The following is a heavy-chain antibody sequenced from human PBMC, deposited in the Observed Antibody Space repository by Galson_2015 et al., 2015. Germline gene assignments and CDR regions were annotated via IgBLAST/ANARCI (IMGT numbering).Heavy chain of an antibody. Sequence: SLRLSCAASGLTFRSYDMHWVRQAPGKGLEWVAVISYDGRNKKYADSVKGRFTVSRDSSKNTLNLQMNSLRAEDTAVYFCASAYYYDHDAYRDYWGQGTLVTVSS. CDR3: ASAYYYDHDAYRDY. CDR2: ISYDGRNK. CDR1: GLTFRSYD. D-gene: IGHD3-22*01. V-gene: IGHV3-30*03. J-gene: IGHJ4*02.